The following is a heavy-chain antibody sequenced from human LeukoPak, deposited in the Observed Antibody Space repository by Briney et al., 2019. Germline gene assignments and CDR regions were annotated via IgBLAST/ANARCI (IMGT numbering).Heavy chain of an antibody. CDR2: IIPIFCIA. D-gene: IGHD2-15*01. J-gene: IGHJ5*02. Sequence: ASVKVSCKASGGTFSSYAIGWVRHAPGQGLEWRGRIIPIFCIANYAQTFQGRFTITPDKSTSTAYMELSSLRSEDPAVYYCARARSCRGGSCYRVNWFDPWGQGTLVTVCS. CDR1: GGTFSSYA. V-gene: IGHV1-69*04. CDR3: ARARSCRGGSCYRVNWFDP.